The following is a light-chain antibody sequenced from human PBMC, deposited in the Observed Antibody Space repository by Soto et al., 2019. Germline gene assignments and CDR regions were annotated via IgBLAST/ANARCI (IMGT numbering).Light chain of an antibody. CDR3: SSYTSSSSPFV. CDR2: DVS. V-gene: IGLV2-14*01. Sequence: QSALTQPASVSWSPGQSIPISCTGTSSDVGGYIYVSWYQQPPGKAPNLMIYDVSIRPSGVSIRFSGSKSGNTVSLTISGFQAEDEADYYCSSYTSSSSPFVFGTGTKVTVL. CDR1: SSDVGGYIY. J-gene: IGLJ1*01.